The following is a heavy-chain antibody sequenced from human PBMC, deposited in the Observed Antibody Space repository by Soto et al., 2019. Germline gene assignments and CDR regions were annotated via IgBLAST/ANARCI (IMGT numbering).Heavy chain of an antibody. D-gene: IGHD1-26*01. J-gene: IGHJ5*02. V-gene: IGHV3-23*01. CDR3: AREVGAPSGWFDP. CDR1: GFTFTNYA. Sequence: EVQLSESGGDLRQPGGSLRLSCAASGFTFTNYAMTWVRQTPGKGLEWVSGISASGGLKYYADSVRGRFTVSRDNSKNILYLQTDNLRDEDTALYYCAREVGAPSGWFDPWGQGTQVTVSS. CDR2: ISASGGLK.